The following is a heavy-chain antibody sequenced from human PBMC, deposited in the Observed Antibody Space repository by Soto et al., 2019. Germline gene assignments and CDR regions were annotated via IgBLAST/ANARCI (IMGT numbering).Heavy chain of an antibody. V-gene: IGHV1-3*01. CDR1: GYTFTSYA. D-gene: IGHD1-7*01. CDR2: INAGNGNT. CDR3: AGVPLERNWNYNEP. J-gene: IGHJ5*02. Sequence: QVQLVQSGAEVKKPWASVKVSCKASGYTFTSYAMNWVRQDPGHRLEWMGWINAGNGNTKYSQKFQGRVTITRDTSAGTAYMELRSLRSEDTAVYSCAGVPLERNWNYNEPWGQETLVTVSS.